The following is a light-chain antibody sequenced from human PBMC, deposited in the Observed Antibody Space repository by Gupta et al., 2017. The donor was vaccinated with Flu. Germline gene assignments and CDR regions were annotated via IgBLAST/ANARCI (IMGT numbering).Light chain of an antibody. CDR2: DDD. V-gene: IGLV1-36*01. CDR1: SSNIGNNA. Sequence: QSVLTQPPSVSEAPRQRVTISCSGSSSNIGNNAVNWYQQLPGKATNLLIEDDDVLPSGVSDRSASYSAATSAFPITRVLPAEDESYYYWAEWDDRISGLVFGGGTKLTVL. CDR3: AEWDDRISGLV. J-gene: IGLJ2*01.